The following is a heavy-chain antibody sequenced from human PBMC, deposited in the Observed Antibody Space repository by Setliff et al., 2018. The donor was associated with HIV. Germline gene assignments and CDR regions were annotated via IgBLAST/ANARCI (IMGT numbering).Heavy chain of an antibody. CDR3: ARGYCSSTSCYGIYYFDN. Sequence: ASVKVSCKASGYTFTSYDINWVRQATGQGLEWMGWMMPSSGNTGYAQRFQGRLTMTRNTSISTAYMELSGLRSDDTAVYYCARGYCSSTSCYGIYYFDNWGQGTLVTVSS. V-gene: IGHV1-8*02. CDR2: MMPSSGNT. J-gene: IGHJ4*02. D-gene: IGHD2-2*01. CDR1: GYTFTSYD.